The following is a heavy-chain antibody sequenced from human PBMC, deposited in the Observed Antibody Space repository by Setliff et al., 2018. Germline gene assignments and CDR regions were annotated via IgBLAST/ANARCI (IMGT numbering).Heavy chain of an antibody. CDR1: GGTFSNYG. CDR3: ARDVWGAGTGWFDP. CDR2: TIPLFGTT. D-gene: IGHD1-1*01. Sequence: ASVKVSCKASGGTFSNYGVSWVRQAPGQGLEWMGGTIPLFGTTDYAQKFHGRVTIITDESTSTAYMELSSLTSDDTAVYYCARDVWGAGTGWFDPWGLGILVTVSS. V-gene: IGHV1-69*05. J-gene: IGHJ5*02.